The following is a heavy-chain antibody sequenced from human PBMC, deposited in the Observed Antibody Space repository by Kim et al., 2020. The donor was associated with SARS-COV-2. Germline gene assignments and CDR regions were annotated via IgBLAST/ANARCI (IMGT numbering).Heavy chain of an antibody. Sequence: GGSLRLSCAASGFTFSSYDMHWVRQAPGKGLEWVAVIWYDGSNKYYADSVKGRFTISRDNSKNTLYLQMNSLRAEDTTVYYRARDRFLEWYTFDYWGQGTLVTVSS. V-gene: IGHV3-33*08. CDR2: IWYDGSNK. CDR1: GFTFSSYD. CDR3: ARDRFLEWYTFDY. D-gene: IGHD3-3*01. J-gene: IGHJ4*02.